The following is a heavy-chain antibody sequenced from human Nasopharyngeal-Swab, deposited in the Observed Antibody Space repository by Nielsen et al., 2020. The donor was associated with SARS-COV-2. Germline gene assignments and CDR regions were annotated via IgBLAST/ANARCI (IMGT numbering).Heavy chain of an antibody. Sequence: PGKALEWLALIYWDDDKRYSPSLKSRLTITKDTSKNQVVLTMTNMDPVDTATYYCARAYYYDSSGCHFDYWGQGTLVTVPS. D-gene: IGHD3-22*01. CDR3: ARAYYYDSSGCHFDY. J-gene: IGHJ4*02. CDR2: IYWDDDK. V-gene: IGHV2-5*02.